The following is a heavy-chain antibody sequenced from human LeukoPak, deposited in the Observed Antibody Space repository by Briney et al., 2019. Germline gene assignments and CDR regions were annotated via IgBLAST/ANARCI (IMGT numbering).Heavy chain of an antibody. CDR1: GYTFTSYG. V-gene: IGHV1-18*04. J-gene: IGHJ4*02. CDR2: ISAYNGNT. CDR3: ARVITMVRGVIAVVTAIYPPDY. Sequence: GASVKVSCKASGYTFTSYGISWVRQAPGQGLEWMGWISAYNGNTNYAQKLQGRVTMTTDTSTSTAYMELRSLRSDDTAVYYCARVITMVRGVIAVVTAIYPPDYWGQGTLVTVSS. D-gene: IGHD3-10*01.